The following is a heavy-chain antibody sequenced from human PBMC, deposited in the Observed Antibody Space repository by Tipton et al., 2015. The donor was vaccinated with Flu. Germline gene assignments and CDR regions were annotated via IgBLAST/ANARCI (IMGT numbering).Heavy chain of an antibody. J-gene: IGHJ5*02. CDR3: ARFAGGP. V-gene: IGHV3-7*01. CDR2: INQDGSEA. CDR1: GFPFSEFW. Sequence: SLRLSCAASGFPFSEFWMHWVRQAPGKGLEWVAHINQDGSEASYVESVKGRFTISRDNARNSLYLQMNSLRAEDTAVYHCARFAGGPWGQGTLVTVSS. D-gene: IGHD3-16*01.